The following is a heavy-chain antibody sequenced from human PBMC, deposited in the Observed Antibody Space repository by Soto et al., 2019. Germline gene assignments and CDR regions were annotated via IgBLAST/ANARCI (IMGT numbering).Heavy chain of an antibody. Sequence: GSGATPGNPTQTLTLTCTFSGFSLSTSGGGVGWIRQPPGKALEWLALIYWDDDKRYSPSLKSRLTITKDTSKNQVVLTMTNMDPVDTATYYCAHRPAYCSGGSCYSVFDYWGQGTLDTGSS. CDR1: GFSLSTSGGG. J-gene: IGHJ4*02. CDR3: AHRPAYCSGGSCYSVFDY. V-gene: IGHV2-5*02. D-gene: IGHD2-15*01. CDR2: IYWDDDK.